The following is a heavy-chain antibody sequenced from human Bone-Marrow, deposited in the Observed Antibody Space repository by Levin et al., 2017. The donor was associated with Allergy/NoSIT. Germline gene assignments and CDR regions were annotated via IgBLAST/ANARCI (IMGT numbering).Heavy chain of an antibody. CDR3: ARAGGGYFGSGKMDY. CDR2: IYSDGSP. V-gene: IGHV3-66*02. Sequence: QTGGSLRLSCAASGFIVSSKFMSWVRQSPGKGLEWVSVIYSDGSPYYAESVKGRFTVSRDISKNTVYLQMSSVRSEDTAVYYCARAGGGYFGSGKMDYWGQGALVTVSS. CDR1: GFIVSSKF. D-gene: IGHD3-10*01. J-gene: IGHJ4*02.